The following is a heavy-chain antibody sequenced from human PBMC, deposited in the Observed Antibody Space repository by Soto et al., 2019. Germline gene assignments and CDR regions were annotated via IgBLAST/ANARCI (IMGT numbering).Heavy chain of an antibody. CDR3: ATDGDCTNGVCPAYYFDY. CDR2: IIPIFGTA. J-gene: IGHJ4*02. V-gene: IGHV1-69*12. D-gene: IGHD2-8*01. Sequence: QVQLVQSGAEVKKPGSSVKVSCKASGGTFSSYDISWVRQAPGQGLEWMGGIIPIFGTANYAQKFQGRVTITADESTSTAYMELSSLRSEDTAVYYCATDGDCTNGVCPAYYFDYWGQGTLVTVSS. CDR1: GGTFSSYD.